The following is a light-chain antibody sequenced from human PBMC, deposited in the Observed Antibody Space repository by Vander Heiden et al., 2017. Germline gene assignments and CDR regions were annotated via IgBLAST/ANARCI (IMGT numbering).Light chain of an antibody. CDR1: SDDVGAYEY. CDR2: EVN. V-gene: IGLV2-8*01. CDR3: SSRAASNTLT. Sequence: QSALTQPPSASGSPGHSVTIPCTGTSDDVGAYEYVSWYQKYPGKAPRLIIYEVNKRPSGVPDRFSGSKSGNTASLTVSRLQAEDDADYYCSSRAASNTLTFGGGTKLT. J-gene: IGLJ2*01.